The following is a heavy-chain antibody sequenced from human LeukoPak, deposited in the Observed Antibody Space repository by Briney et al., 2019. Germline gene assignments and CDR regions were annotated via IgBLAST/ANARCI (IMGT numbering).Heavy chain of an antibody. J-gene: IGHJ4*02. CDR3: ARMDGYCDSTTCYARLDY. CDR1: GFTFSTYT. CDR2: ISSSTYI. Sequence: RAGGSLRLSCAASGFTFSTYTMNWVRQAPGTGLEWVSFISSSTYIHYADSVKGRFTISRDNAKNSLYLQMNSLRAEDTAVYYCARMDGYCDSTTCYARLDYWGQGTLMTVSS. D-gene: IGHD2-2*03. V-gene: IGHV3-21*01.